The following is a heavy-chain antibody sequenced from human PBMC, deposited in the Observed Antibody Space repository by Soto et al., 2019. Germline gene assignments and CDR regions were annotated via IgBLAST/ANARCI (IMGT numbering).Heavy chain of an antibody. CDR3: ARASADKRYCSSTSCQTPVDY. CDR2: IYYSGST. V-gene: IGHV4-31*03. D-gene: IGHD2-2*01. Sequence: SETLSLTCTVSGGSISSGGYYWSWIRQHPGKGLEWIGYIYYSGSTYYNPSLKSRVTISVDTSKNQFSLKLSSVTAADTAVYYWARASADKRYCSSTSCQTPVDYWGQGTLVTVSS. J-gene: IGHJ4*02. CDR1: GGSISSGGYY.